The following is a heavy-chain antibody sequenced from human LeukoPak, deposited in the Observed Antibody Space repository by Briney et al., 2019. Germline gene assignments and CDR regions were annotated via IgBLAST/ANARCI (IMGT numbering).Heavy chain of an antibody. CDR1: GFTFSNYR. J-gene: IGHJ4*02. CDR2: ISYDGSYK. V-gene: IGHV3-30*03. D-gene: IGHD6-13*01. CDR3: ARVSGAEAATGGYFDR. Sequence: GGSLRLSCAASGFTFSNYRMAWVRQAPGKGLEWVAVISYDGSYKYYADSVQGRFTISRDNSKNTLYLQMNSLSTEDTAVYYCARVSGAEAATGGYFDRWGQGTLVTVSS.